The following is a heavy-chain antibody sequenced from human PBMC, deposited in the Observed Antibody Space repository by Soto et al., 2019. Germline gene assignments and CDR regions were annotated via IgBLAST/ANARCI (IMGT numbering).Heavy chain of an antibody. CDR2: ISSSGTSF. D-gene: IGHD2-15*01. J-gene: IGHJ1*01. CDR1: GFIFRSYE. V-gene: IGHV3-48*03. Sequence: GGSLRLSCATSGFIFRSYEMHWVRQAPGKGLEWVAYISSSGTSFYYADSVKGRFTISRDNAKNSLFLQMNSLRAEDTAVYFCAGGGWSKYFHHWGQGTQVTVSS. CDR3: AGGGWSKYFHH.